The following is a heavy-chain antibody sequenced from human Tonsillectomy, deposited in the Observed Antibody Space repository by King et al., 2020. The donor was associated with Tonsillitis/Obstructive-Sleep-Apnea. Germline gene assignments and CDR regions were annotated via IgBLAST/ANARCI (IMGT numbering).Heavy chain of an antibody. J-gene: IGHJ5*02. D-gene: IGHD1-26*01. V-gene: IGHV3-43*02. CDR2: ISGDGGST. CDR1: GFTFDDYA. Sequence: VQLVESGGGVVQPGGSLRLYCAASGFTFDDYAMHWVRQAPGKGLEWVSLISGDGGSTYYADSVKGRFTISRDNSKNSLYLQMNSLRTEDTALYYCAKDIGGANWFDPWGQGTLVTVSS. CDR3: AKDIGGANWFDP.